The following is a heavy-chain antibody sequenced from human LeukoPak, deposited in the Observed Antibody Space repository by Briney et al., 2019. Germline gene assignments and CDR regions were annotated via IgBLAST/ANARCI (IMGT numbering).Heavy chain of an antibody. D-gene: IGHD3-10*01. V-gene: IGHV1-69*13. CDR2: IIPIFGTA. Sequence: SVKVSCTASGGTFSRYAISWVRQAPGQGLEWMGGIIPIFGTANYAQKFQGRVTITADESTSTAYMELSSLRSEDTAVYYCARGRSGSSRWFDPWGQGTLVTVSS. J-gene: IGHJ5*02. CDR3: ARGRSGSSRWFDP. CDR1: GGTFSRYA.